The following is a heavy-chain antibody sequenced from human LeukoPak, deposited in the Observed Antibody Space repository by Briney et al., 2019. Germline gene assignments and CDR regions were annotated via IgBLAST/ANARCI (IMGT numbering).Heavy chain of an antibody. V-gene: IGHV3-7*01. CDR1: GFTFSSYW. CDR2: IKEDGSEK. D-gene: IGHD3-10*01. Sequence: GGSLRLSCAASGFTFSSYWMSWVRQAPGKGLEWVADIKEDGSEKYYVDSVKGRFTISRDNAKNSLYLQMNSLRAEDTAVYYCALNPDYYGSGSFDYWGQGTLVTVSS. CDR3: ALNPDYYGSGSFDY. J-gene: IGHJ4*02.